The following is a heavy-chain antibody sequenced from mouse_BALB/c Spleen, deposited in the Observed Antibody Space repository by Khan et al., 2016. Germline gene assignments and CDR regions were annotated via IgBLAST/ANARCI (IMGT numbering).Heavy chain of an antibody. CDR2: IRNKANGYTT. CDR3: ARVIAYGSSPYWYFDV. V-gene: IGHV7-3*02. J-gene: IGHJ1*01. D-gene: IGHD1-1*01. Sequence: EVELVESGGGLVQPGGSLRLSCATSGFTFTEYYMSWVRQPPGKALEWLGFIRNKANGYTTEYSASVKGRFTISRDNSQSILYLQMNTLRAEDSATYYCARVIAYGSSPYWYFDVWGAGTTVTVSS. CDR1: GFTFTEYY.